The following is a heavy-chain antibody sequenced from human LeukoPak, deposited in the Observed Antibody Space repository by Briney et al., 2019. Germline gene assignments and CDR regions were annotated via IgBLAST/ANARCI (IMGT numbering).Heavy chain of an antibody. CDR1: GYTFTGYY. CDR3: ASYPRYSSSPPFDY. CDR2: INPNTGGT. V-gene: IGHV1-2*02. J-gene: IGHJ4*02. D-gene: IGHD6-6*01. Sequence: ASVKVSCKASGYTFTGYYMHRVRQAPGQGFEWMGCINPNTGGTNYAQNFQGRVTMTRDTSISTAYMELSGLRSDDTAVYYCASYPRYSSSPPFDYWGQGTLVTVSS.